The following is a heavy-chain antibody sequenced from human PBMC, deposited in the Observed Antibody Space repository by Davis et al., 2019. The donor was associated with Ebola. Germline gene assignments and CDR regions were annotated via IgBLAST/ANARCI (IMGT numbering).Heavy chain of an antibody. CDR1: GGTFSSYA. Sequence: AASVKVSCKASGGTFSSYAISWVRQAPGQGLEWMGGIIPIFGTANYAQKFQGRVTITADESTSTAYMELRSLRSDDTAVYYCARHSVDFGGVIVIPYYFDYWGQGTLVTVSS. CDR2: IIPIFGTA. J-gene: IGHJ4*02. CDR3: ARHSVDFGGVIVIPYYFDY. V-gene: IGHV1-69*13. D-gene: IGHD3-16*02.